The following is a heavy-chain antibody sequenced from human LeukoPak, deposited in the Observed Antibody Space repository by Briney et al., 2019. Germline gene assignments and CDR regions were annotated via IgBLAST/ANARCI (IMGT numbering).Heavy chain of an antibody. J-gene: IGHJ6*03. V-gene: IGHV3-9*01. CDR3: AKDLSHTPYYMDV. CDR2: ISWNSGSI. CDR1: GFTFDDYA. Sequence: PRGSLRLSCAASGFTFDDYAMHWVRQAPGKGLEWVSGISWNSGSIGYADSVKGRFTISRDNAKNSLYLQMNSLRAEDTALYYCAKDLSHTPYYMDVWGKGTTVTVSS.